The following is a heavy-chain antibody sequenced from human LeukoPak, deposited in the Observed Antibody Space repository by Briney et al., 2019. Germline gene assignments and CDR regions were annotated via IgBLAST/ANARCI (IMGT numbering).Heavy chain of an antibody. J-gene: IGHJ4*02. CDR3: ARDFSGFCDGDSCRKYYFDY. CDR1: GGSISSSTYY. D-gene: IGHD2-15*01. CDR2: IYYRGTT. Sequence: SETLSLTCTVSGGSISSSTYYWGWLRQPPGKGLEWIGTIYYRGTTYYNPSLKSRVTISVDTSKNQFSLRLNSETAADTAVYYCARDFSGFCDGDSCRKYYFDYWGQGALVTVSS. V-gene: IGHV4-39*07.